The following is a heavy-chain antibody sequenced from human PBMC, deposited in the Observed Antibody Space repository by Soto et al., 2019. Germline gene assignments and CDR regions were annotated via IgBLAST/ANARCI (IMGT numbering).Heavy chain of an antibody. CDR1: GFTFSSYG. CDR3: ARGCYYDSSGYDNWFDP. Sequence: QVQLVESGGGVVQPGRSLRLSCAASGFTFSSYGMHWVRQAPGKGLEWVAVIWYDGSNKYYADSVKGRFTISRDNSKNTLYLQMNSLRAEDTAVYYCARGCYYDSSGYDNWFDPWGQGTLVTVSS. D-gene: IGHD3-22*01. V-gene: IGHV3-33*01. CDR2: IWYDGSNK. J-gene: IGHJ5*02.